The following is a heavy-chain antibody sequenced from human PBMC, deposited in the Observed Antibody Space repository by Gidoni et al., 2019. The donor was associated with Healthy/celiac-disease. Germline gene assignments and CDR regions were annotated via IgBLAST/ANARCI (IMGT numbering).Heavy chain of an antibody. V-gene: IGHV3-30-3*01. CDR1: GFTFSSYA. D-gene: IGHD4-17*01. CDR2: ISYDGSNK. J-gene: IGHJ2*01. Sequence: QVQLVESGGGVVQPGRSLRLSCAASGFTFSSYAMHWVRQAPGKGLEWVAVISYDGSNKYYADSVKGRFTISRDNSKNTLYLQMNSLRAEDTAVYYCARSPVTFPYRAPNWYFDLWGRGTLVTVSS. CDR3: ARSPVTFPYRAPNWYFDL.